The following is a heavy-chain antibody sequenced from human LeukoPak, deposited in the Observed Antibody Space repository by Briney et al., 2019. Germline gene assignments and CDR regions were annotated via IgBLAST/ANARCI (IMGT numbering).Heavy chain of an antibody. Sequence: SETLSLTCTVSGGSISSYCWSWIRQPPGKGLEWIGYIYYSGSTNYNPSLKSRVTISVDRSKNQFSLKLSSVTAADTAVYYCARASYYYDSSGPDDAFDIWGQGTMVTVSS. CDR1: GGSISSYC. D-gene: IGHD3-22*01. J-gene: IGHJ3*02. V-gene: IGHV4-59*12. CDR2: IYYSGST. CDR3: ARASYYYDSSGPDDAFDI.